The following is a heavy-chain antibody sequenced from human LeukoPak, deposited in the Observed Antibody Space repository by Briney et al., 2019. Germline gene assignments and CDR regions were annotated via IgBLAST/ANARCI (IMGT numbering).Heavy chain of an antibody. CDR3: AIAAYDNSGYLTL. V-gene: IGHV3-33*01. CDR2: IWYDGTNK. J-gene: IGHJ4*02. CDR1: GFTFSSYG. D-gene: IGHD3-22*01. Sequence: GGSLRLSCVASGFTFSSYGMHWVRQAPGKGLEWVAVIWYDGTNKYYADSVKGRFTISRDSSKNTLYLQMNSLRAEDTAVYYCAIAAYDNSGYLTLWGQGTLVTVSS.